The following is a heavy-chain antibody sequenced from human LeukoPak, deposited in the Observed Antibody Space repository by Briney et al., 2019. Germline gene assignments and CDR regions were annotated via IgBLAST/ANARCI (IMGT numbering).Heavy chain of an antibody. J-gene: IGHJ4*02. D-gene: IGHD6-13*01. CDR2: INHRGST. V-gene: IGHV4-34*01. CDR1: GESLSKYY. CDR3: ARGEKQQLVRGGLYLDY. Sequence: SETLSLTCAVYGESLSKYYWTWIRQSPGKGLEWIGEINHRGSTNLNPSLKSRVTLSVDTSKHQFSLKLTSVTAADAAVYYCARGEKQQLVRGGLYLDYWGQGTLVTVSS.